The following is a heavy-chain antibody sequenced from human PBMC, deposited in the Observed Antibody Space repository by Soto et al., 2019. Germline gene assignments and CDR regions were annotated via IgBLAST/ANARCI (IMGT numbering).Heavy chain of an antibody. Sequence: NPXETLSLPCAVSGGSISSGCYSWSWIRQPPGKVLEWIGYIYHSGSTYYNPSLKSRVTISVDRSKNQFSLKLSSVTAADTAVYYCARGGSRSVTTVTNNWFDTWGQGTLVTVSS. CDR2: IYHSGST. V-gene: IGHV4-30-2*01. J-gene: IGHJ5*02. CDR3: ARGGSRSVTTVTNNWFDT. D-gene: IGHD4-4*01. CDR1: GGSISSGCYS.